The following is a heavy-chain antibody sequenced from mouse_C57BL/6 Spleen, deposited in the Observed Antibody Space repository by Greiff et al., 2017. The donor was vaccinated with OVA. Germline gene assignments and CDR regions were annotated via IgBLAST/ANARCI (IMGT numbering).Heavy chain of an antibody. CDR3: ARSNGGSLNWYFDV. CDR2: IYPRSGNT. CDR1: GYTFTSYG. J-gene: IGHJ1*03. D-gene: IGHD1-1*02. V-gene: IGHV1-81*01. Sequence: QVQLQQSGAELARPGASVKLSCKASGYTFTSYGISWVKQRTGQGLEWIGEIYPRSGNTYYNEKFKGKATLTADKSSSTAYMELRSLTSEDSAVYFCARSNGGSLNWYFDVWGTGTTVTVSS.